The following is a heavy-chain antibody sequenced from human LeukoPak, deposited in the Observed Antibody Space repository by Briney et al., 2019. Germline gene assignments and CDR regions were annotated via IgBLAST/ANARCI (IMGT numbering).Heavy chain of an antibody. CDR1: GGSISSSNW. V-gene: IGHV4-4*02. Sequence: SETLSLTCAVSGGSISSSNWWSWVRQPPGKGLEWIGYIYYSGSTNYNPSLKSRVTISVDTSKNQFSLKLSSVTAADTAVYYCARDGISDRYFDYWGQGTLVTVSS. D-gene: IGHD1-1*01. J-gene: IGHJ4*02. CDR3: ARDGISDRYFDY. CDR2: IYYSGST.